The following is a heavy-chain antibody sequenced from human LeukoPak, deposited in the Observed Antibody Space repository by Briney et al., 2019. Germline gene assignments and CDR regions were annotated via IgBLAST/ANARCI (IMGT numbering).Heavy chain of an antibody. CDR1: GGTFGSYA. CDR2: INPNSGGT. V-gene: IGHV1-2*02. D-gene: IGHD3-10*01. CDR3: ARGSKVTMVRGVIINDY. Sequence: ASVKVSCKASGGTFGSYAISWVRQAPGQGLEWMGWINPNSGGTNYAQKFQGRVTMTRDTSISTAYMELSRLRSDDTAVYYCARGSKVTMVRGVIINDYWGQGTLVTVSS. J-gene: IGHJ4*02.